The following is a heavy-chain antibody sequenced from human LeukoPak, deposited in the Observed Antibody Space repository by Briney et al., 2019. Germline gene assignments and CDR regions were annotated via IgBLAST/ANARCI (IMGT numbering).Heavy chain of an antibody. J-gene: IGHJ5*02. CDR1: GFTFSSYA. V-gene: IGHV3-30-3*01. CDR2: ISYNGSNK. CDR3: ASSPAT. Sequence: GGSLRLSCAASGFTFSSYAMHWVRQAPGKGLEWVAVISYNGSNKYYADSVKGRFTISRDNAKNTLYLQMNSLRAEDTAVYYCASSPATWGQGTLVTVSS.